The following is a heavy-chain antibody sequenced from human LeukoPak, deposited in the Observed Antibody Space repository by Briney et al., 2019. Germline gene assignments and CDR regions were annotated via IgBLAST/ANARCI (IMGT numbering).Heavy chain of an antibody. V-gene: IGHV3-30-3*01. Sequence: GGSLRLSCAASGFAFSDYAIHWVRQAPGKGLEWVAVISDDGTDTYYAGSVEGRFSISRDNSKSTVFLQMNSLRAEDTAVYYCAREGRWQLLNNWFDPWGQGTLVTVSS. J-gene: IGHJ5*02. D-gene: IGHD2-15*01. CDR3: AREGRWQLLNNWFDP. CDR1: GFAFSDYA. CDR2: ISDDGTDT.